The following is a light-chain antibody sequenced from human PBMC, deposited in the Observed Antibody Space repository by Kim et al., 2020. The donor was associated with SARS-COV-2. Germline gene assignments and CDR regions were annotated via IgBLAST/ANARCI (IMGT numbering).Light chain of an antibody. CDR1: NEAVTSGNY. J-gene: IGLJ3*02. V-gene: IGLV7-43*01. CDR3: LLLHPGAWV. Sequence: PGGTVTRTCASSNEAVTSGNYPNWVQQKPGQAPRALIYSTSSKHSWTPARFSGSLLGDKAALTLSGVQPEDEADYYCLLLHPGAWVFGGGTKLTVL. CDR2: STS.